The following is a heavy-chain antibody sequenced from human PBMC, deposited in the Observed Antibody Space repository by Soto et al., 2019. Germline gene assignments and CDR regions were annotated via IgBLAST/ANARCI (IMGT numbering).Heavy chain of an antibody. J-gene: IGHJ4*01. D-gene: IGHD6-19*01. Sequence: QVQLVQSGAEVKKTGSSVKVSCKASGGTFSSYTISWVRQAPGQGLEWMGRIIPILGIANYAQKFQGRVTITADKCTSTAYMELSGLGSEDTAVYYCARTIAARKNDIAVAGTVHYWGHGTMVTVSS. V-gene: IGHV1-69*02. CDR2: IIPILGIA. CDR1: GGTFSSYT. CDR3: ARTIAARKNDIAVAGTVHY.